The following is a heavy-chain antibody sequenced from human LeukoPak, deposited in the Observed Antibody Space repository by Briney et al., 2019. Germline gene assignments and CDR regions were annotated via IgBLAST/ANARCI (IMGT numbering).Heavy chain of an antibody. D-gene: IGHD3-22*01. CDR2: INASNGNT. J-gene: IGHJ5*02. CDR3: ARDPLEYYYDSSGYFPWFDP. V-gene: IGHV1-3*01. Sequence: ASVKVSCTASGYTFTSYAMHWVRQAPGQRLEWMGWINASNGNTKYSQKFQGRVIITRDTSASTAYMELSSLRSEDTAVYYCARDPLEYYYDSSGYFPWFDPWGQGTLVTVSS. CDR1: GYTFTSYA.